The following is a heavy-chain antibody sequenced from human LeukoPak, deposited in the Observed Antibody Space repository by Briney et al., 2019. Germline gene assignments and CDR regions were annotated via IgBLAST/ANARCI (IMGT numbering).Heavy chain of an antibody. D-gene: IGHD5-24*01. CDR3: ARHPKEVEMATDALYYFDY. Sequence: SETLSLTCTVSGGSISSSSYYWGWIRQPPGKGLEWIGSIYYSGSTYYNPPLKSRVTISVDTSKNQFSLKLSSVTAADTAVYYCARHPKEVEMATDALYYFDYWGQGTLVTVSS. CDR1: GGSISSSSYY. J-gene: IGHJ4*02. V-gene: IGHV4-39*01. CDR2: IYYSGST.